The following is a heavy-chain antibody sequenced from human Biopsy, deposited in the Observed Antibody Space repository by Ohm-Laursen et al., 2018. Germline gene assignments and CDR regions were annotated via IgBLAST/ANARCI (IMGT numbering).Heavy chain of an antibody. CDR3: ARGQSGLRGINWYFDL. CDR1: GFTFSNYG. CDR2: IWYDGSNK. Sequence: GQTLSLTCAASGFTFSNYGMHWVRQAPGKGLEWVALIWYDGSNKNSEDSVKGRFTVSRDNSKNTLFLQMNNLRAEDTAVYYCARGQSGLRGINWYFDLWGRGTLVTVSS. V-gene: IGHV3-33*08. J-gene: IGHJ2*01. D-gene: IGHD5/OR15-5a*01.